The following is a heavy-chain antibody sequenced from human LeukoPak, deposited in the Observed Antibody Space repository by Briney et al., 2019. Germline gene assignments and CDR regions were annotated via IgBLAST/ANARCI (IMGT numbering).Heavy chain of an antibody. CDR3: AKTLIFDY. V-gene: IGHV3-23*01. CDR1: GFSFSSYA. J-gene: IGHJ4*02. Sequence: GGSLRLSSAASGFSFSSYAMSWVRHAPGKGLEWVSAIGGSGGDTYYADSVKGRFTISRDNCKNTLYLQMNSLRAEDTAVYYCAKTLIFDYWGQGTLVTVSS. CDR2: IGGSGGDT.